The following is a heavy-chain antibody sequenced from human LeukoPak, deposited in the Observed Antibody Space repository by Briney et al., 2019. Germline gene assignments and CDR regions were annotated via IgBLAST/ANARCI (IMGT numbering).Heavy chain of an antibody. V-gene: IGHV4-34*01. CDR1: GGSFSGYY. Sequence: SETLSLTCAVYGGSFSGYYWSWIRQPPGKGLEWIGEINHSGSTNYNPSLKRRVTISIDTSKNKFSLKLSSVTAADTAVYYCARAGFALAPHRGTAFDYWGQGTMVTVSS. J-gene: IGHJ4*02. D-gene: IGHD3-10*01. CDR3: ARAGFALAPHRGTAFDY. CDR2: INHSGST.